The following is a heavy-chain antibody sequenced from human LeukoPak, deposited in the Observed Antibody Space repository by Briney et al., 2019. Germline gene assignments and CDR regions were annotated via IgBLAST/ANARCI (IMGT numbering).Heavy chain of an antibody. CDR1: GGSFSGYY. V-gene: IGHV4-34*01. J-gene: IGHJ4*02. CDR3: ARSRGPNTFGGVHDY. Sequence: SETLSLTCAVYGGSFSGYYWSWIRQPPGKGLGWIGEINHSGSTNYNPSLKSRVTISVDTSKNQFSLKLSSVTAADTAVYYCARSRGPNTFGGVHDYWGQGTLVTVSS. D-gene: IGHD3-16*01. CDR2: INHSGST.